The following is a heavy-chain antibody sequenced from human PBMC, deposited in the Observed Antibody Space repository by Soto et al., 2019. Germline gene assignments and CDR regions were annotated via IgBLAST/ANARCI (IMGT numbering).Heavy chain of an antibody. Sequence: MSWVRQAPGKGLEWVANIKQDGSEEYYVDSVKGRFTISRDNAKNSLYLQMNSLRAEDTAVYYCARDLSSSWPYYYYGMDVWGQGTTVTVSS. D-gene: IGHD6-13*01. CDR3: ARDLSSSWPYYYYGMDV. V-gene: IGHV3-7*01. CDR2: IKQDGSEE. J-gene: IGHJ6*02.